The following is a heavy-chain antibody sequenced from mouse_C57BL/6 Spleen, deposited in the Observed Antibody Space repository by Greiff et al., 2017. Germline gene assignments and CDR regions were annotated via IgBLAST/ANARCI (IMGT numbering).Heavy chain of an antibody. J-gene: IGHJ3*01. Sequence: VQLKQSGPELVKPGASVKISCKASGYSFTDYNMHWVKQSTGQSLEWIGVINPNYGTTSYNQKFKGKATLTVDQSSSTAYMRLDCLTSEDSAVYYCAGWDDGYYRFAYWGQGTLVTVAA. CDR1: GYSFTDYN. CDR3: AGWDDGYYRFAY. V-gene: IGHV1-39*01. D-gene: IGHD2-3*01. CDR2: INPNYGTT.